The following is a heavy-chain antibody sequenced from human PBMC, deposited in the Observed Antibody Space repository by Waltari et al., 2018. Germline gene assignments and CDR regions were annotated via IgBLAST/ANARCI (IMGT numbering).Heavy chain of an antibody. Sequence: QVQLQESGPGLVKPSETLSLTCTVSGYSISSGYYWGWLRQPPGKGLEWIGSIYHSGSTYYNPSFKSRVTISVDTSKNQFSLKLSSVTAADTAVYYCARDSRWELLENAFDIWGQGTMVTVSS. CDR2: IYHSGST. CDR1: GYSISSGYY. J-gene: IGHJ3*02. V-gene: IGHV4-38-2*02. D-gene: IGHD1-26*01. CDR3: ARDSRWELLENAFDI.